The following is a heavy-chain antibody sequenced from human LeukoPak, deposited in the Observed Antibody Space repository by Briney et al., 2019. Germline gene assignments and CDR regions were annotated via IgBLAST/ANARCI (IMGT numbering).Heavy chain of an antibody. CDR3: TSLRSLLTLAGLYS. CDR2: MYYSGST. J-gene: IGHJ4*02. Sequence: SETLSLTCTVSGGSISSSNYYWGWIRQPPGKGLEWIASMYYSGSTFYNPSLKSRVTISVDTPKNQFSLRLSSVTAADTAVYYCTSLRSLLTLAGLYSWGQGTLVTVSS. D-gene: IGHD6-19*01. V-gene: IGHV4-39*01. CDR1: GGSISSSNYY.